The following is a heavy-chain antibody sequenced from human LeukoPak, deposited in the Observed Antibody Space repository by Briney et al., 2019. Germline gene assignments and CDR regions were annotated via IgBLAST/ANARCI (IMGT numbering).Heavy chain of an antibody. CDR3: ARTGNSGSGS. CDR2: MNEDGSEK. CDR1: GFTFSSYW. D-gene: IGHD3-10*01. V-gene: IGHV3-7*05. J-gene: IGHJ4*02. Sequence: QSGGSLRLSCAASGFTFSSYWMSWVRQAPGKGLEWAANMNEDGSEKYYVDSVKGRFTISRDNAKNSLYLQMNSLRAEDTALYYCARTGNSGSGSWGQRTLVTVSS.